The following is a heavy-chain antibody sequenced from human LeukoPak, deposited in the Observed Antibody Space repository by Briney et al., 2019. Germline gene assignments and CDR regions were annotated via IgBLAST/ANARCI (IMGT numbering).Heavy chain of an antibody. V-gene: IGHV3-11*01. J-gene: IGHJ5*02. CDR3: ARIIAVVGTDWFDP. CDR2: IIGWGSTI. D-gene: IGHD6-19*01. CDR1: GFTFNDYY. Sequence: GGSLRLSCAASGFTFNDYYMSWIRQAPGKGREGVSYIIGWGSTIYYADSVEGRYTISRDNPENSLYVQMNTVRAGDTAVYYCARIIAVVGTDWFDPWGQGTMVTVSS.